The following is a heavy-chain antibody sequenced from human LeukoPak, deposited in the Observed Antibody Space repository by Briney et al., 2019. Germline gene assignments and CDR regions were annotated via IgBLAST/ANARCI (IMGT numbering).Heavy chain of an antibody. CDR2: ISDISDYI. V-gene: IGHV3-21*01. CDR1: GFTFSSNS. J-gene: IGHJ4*02. D-gene: IGHD6-19*01. CDR3: ATTLTRDSSGSYGALDY. Sequence: GGSLRLSCAASGFTFSSNSMNWVRQAPGKGLEWVSSISDISDYIYYADSVKGRFTISRDNGKNSLYLQMNSLRVEDTAVYYSATTLTRDSSGSYGALDYWGQGALVTVSS.